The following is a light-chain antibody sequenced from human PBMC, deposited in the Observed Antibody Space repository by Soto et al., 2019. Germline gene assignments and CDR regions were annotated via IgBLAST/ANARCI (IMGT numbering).Light chain of an antibody. CDR2: GAS. V-gene: IGKV3-20*01. CDR1: QSVSSSY. J-gene: IGKJ2*01. CDR3: QQYGSSPPYT. Sequence: IVLTQSPGTLSLSPGEIATLSCRASQSVSSSYLVWYQQKPGQAPSLLTYGASSRATGIPDRSSGSGSGTDFTLTISRLEPEDFAVYYCQQYGSSPPYTFGQGTKLEIK.